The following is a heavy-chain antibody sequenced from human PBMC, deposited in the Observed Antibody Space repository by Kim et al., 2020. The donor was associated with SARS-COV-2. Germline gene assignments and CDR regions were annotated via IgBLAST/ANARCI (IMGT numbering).Heavy chain of an antibody. V-gene: IGHV4-59*01. D-gene: IGHD7-27*01. Sequence: SETLSLTCTVSGDSIISYYWNWIWQSPGKGLEWIGYIHYSGRSNYNPSLETRVTISIDTSKNQFSLKLTSMTAADTAVYYCVRDLANWGFDFWGPGTLVTVSS. CDR3: VRDLANWGFDF. J-gene: IGHJ4*02. CDR1: GDSIISYY. CDR2: IHYSGRS.